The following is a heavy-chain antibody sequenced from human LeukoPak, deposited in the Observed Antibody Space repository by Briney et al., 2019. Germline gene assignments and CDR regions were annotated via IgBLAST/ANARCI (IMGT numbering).Heavy chain of an antibody. Sequence: GGSLRLSCAASGFTFSSYSMNWVRQAPGKGLEWVALIKEGEDEEYYVDSVKGRFTISRDNAKNSVYLQMNSLRAEDTAMYYCANGRGEGWGQGTLVTVSS. CDR1: GFTFSSYS. D-gene: IGHD2-21*01. CDR2: IKEGEDEE. CDR3: ANGRGEG. J-gene: IGHJ4*02. V-gene: IGHV3-7*01.